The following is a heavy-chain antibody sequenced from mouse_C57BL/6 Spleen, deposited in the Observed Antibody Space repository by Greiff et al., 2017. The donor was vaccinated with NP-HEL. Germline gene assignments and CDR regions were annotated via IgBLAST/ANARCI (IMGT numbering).Heavy chain of an antibody. V-gene: IGHV5-9-1*02. J-gene: IGHJ1*03. CDR2: ISSGGDYI. CDR3: TRVEGDGSSYWYFDV. D-gene: IGHD1-1*01. CDR1: GFTFSSYA. Sequence: EVNLVESGEGLVKPGGSLKLSCAASGFTFSSYAMSWVRQTPEKRLEWVAYISSGGDYIYYADTVKGRFTISRDNARNTLYLQMSSLKSEDTAMYYCTRVEGDGSSYWYFDVWGTGTTVTVSS.